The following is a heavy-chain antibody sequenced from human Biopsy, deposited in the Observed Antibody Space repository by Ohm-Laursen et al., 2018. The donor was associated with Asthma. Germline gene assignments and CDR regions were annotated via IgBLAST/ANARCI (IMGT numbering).Heavy chain of an antibody. CDR1: GFTFSNYG. D-gene: IGHD3-3*01. CDR2: GGSYYDGGLK. V-gene: IGHV3-30*03. J-gene: IGHJ4*02. Sequence: SLRLSCAASGFTFSNYGMHWVRRAPGKGLEWVAVGGSYYDGGLKYYADSVNGRFTVSRDDSKNTLYLQMNSLRPDDTAVYYCARDVMEWYLPAFDFWGQGTLVTVSS. CDR3: ARDVMEWYLPAFDF.